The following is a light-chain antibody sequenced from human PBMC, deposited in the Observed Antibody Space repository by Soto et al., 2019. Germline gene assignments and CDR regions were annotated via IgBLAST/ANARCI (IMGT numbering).Light chain of an antibody. CDR3: QQYYSKPGT. Sequence: EIQLTQSPSTLSSSSGETATLSCRASQTVSSWLAWYQQKPGKAPKLLIYNASTLKSGVPSRFRGSGSGTDFTLTISSLQAEDVAVYYCQQYYSKPGTFGQGTKVDIK. J-gene: IGKJ1*01. CDR2: NAS. CDR1: QTVSSW. V-gene: IGKV1-5*03.